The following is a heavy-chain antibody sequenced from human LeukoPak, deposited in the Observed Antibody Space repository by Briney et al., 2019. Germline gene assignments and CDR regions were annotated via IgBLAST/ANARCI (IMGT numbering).Heavy chain of an antibody. CDR2: IRYDGRNK. CDR3: AKGDIYLVGAIPYYFDY. D-gene: IGHD1-26*01. V-gene: IGHV3-30*02. J-gene: IGHJ4*02. CDR1: GFTFSSYG. Sequence: GGSLRLSCVASGFTFSSYGMHWVRQAPGKGLEWVAFIRYDGRNKYYADSVKGRFTISRDNSKNTLYLQMNSLRAEDTAVYYCAKGDIYLVGAIPYYFDYWGQGTLVTVSS.